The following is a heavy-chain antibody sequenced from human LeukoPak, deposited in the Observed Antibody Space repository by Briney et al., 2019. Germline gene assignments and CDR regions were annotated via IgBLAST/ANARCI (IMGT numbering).Heavy chain of an antibody. J-gene: IGHJ3*02. D-gene: IGHD6-13*01. CDR1: GFTFSSYA. CDR2: ISGSGGST. V-gene: IGHV3-23*01. Sequence: PGGSLRLSCAASGFTFSSYAMSWVRQAPGKGLEWVSTISGSGGSTYYADSVKGRFTISRDNSKNTLYLQINSLRAEDTAVYYCAKGSAAAGTYAFDIWGQGTMVTVSS. CDR3: AKGSAAAGTYAFDI.